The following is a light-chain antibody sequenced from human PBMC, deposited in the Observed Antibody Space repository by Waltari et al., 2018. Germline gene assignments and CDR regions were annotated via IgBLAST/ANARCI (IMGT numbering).Light chain of an antibody. CDR1: GSNIGAGYD. J-gene: IGLJ2*01. CDR3: QSYDPSLSVV. CDR2: GVN. V-gene: IGLV1-40*01. Sequence: QSVLTQPPSVSGAPGQRVSISCTGSGSNIGAGYDVHWYQQLPGKAPKLLIHGVNARPLVVPDRFSGSLSGTSAYLAIAGLQADDEADYYCQSYDPSLSVVFGGGTRLTVL.